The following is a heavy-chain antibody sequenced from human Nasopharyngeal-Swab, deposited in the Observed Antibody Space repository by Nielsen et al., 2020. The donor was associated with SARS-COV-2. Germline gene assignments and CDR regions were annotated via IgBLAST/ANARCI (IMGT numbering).Heavy chain of an antibody. CDR3: ARGPPRVIDYYYYMDV. CDR1: GGSFSGYY. J-gene: IGHJ6*03. V-gene: IGHV4-34*01. Sequence: SETLSLTCAVYGGSFSGYYWSWIRQPPGKGLEWIGEINHSGSTNYNPSLKSRVTISVDTSKNQFSLKLSSVTAADTAVYYCARGPPRVIDYYYYMDVWGKGTTVTVSS. CDR2: INHSGST. D-gene: IGHD3-22*01.